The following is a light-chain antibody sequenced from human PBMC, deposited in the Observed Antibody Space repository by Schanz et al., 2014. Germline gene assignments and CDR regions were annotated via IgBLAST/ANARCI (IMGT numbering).Light chain of an antibody. CDR3: QQYHTQWT. CDR1: QSISSY. J-gene: IGKJ1*01. CDR2: AAS. Sequence: DIQMTQSPSSLSASVGDRVTITCRASQSISSYLNWYQQKPGKAPKLLIYAASSLQSGVPSRFSGSGSGTDFTLTISSLQPEDFATYYCQQYHTQWTFGQGTKVEIK. V-gene: IGKV1-39*01.